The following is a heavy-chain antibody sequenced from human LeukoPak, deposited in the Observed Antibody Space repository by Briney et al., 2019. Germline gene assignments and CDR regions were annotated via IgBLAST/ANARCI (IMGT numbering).Heavy chain of an antibody. CDR3: ARGHDIVVVPAAIYYYYMDV. Sequence: PSQTLSLTCTVSGGSISSGGYYWSWIRQHPGKGLEWIGYIYYSGSTYYNPSLKSRVTISVDTSKNQFSLKLSSVTAADTAVYYCARGHDIVVVPAAIYYYYMDVWGKGTTVTVSS. CDR2: IYYSGST. J-gene: IGHJ6*03. V-gene: IGHV4-31*03. D-gene: IGHD2-2*01. CDR1: GGSISSGGYY.